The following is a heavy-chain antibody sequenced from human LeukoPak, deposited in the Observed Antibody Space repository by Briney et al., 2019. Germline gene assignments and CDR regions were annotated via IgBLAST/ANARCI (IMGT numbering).Heavy chain of an antibody. J-gene: IGHJ5*02. CDR3: ARVTYPGLLWFGD. CDR1: GYSISSGYF. CDR2: VYHVGTT. D-gene: IGHD3-10*01. V-gene: IGHV4-38-2*02. Sequence: SETLSLTCTVSGYSISSGYFWGWIRQPPGKGREWIGVYHVGTTDYNPSPKSRVTISVDTSKNQFSLKVTSVTVADTAVYYCARVTYPGLLWFGDWGQGTLVTVSS.